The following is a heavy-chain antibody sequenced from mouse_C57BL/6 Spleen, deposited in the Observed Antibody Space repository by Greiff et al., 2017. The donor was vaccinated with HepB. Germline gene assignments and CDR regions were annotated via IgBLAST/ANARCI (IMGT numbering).Heavy chain of an antibody. J-gene: IGHJ3*01. CDR2: ISDGGSYT. D-gene: IGHD2-4*01. CDR3: ARGDYDEPWFAY. CDR1: GFTFSSYA. Sequence: EVNVVESGGGLVKPGGSLKLSCAASGFTFSSYAMSWVRQTPEKRLEWVATISDGGSYTYYPDNVKGRFTISRDNAKNNLYLQMSHLKSEDTAMYYCARGDYDEPWFAYWGQGTLVTVSA. V-gene: IGHV5-4*03.